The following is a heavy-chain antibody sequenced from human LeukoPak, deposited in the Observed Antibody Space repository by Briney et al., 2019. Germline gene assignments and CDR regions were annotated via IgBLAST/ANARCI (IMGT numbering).Heavy chain of an antibody. J-gene: IGHJ6*03. V-gene: IGHV3-9*03. D-gene: IGHD3-10*01. CDR3: AKDRGSGRNHYYYYMDA. CDR1: GFTFDDYA. Sequence: GGSLRLSCAAPGFTFDDYAMHWVRQAPGKGLEWVSGISWNSGSIGYADSVKGRFTISRDNAKNSLYLQMNSLRAEDMALYYCAKDRGSGRNHYYYYMDAWGKGTTVTISS. CDR2: ISWNSGSI.